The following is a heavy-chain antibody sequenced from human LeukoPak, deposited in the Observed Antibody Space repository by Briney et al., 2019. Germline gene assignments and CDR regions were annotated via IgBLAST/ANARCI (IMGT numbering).Heavy chain of an antibody. D-gene: IGHD3-10*01. J-gene: IGHJ6*03. CDR3: AKRITMVRGVIPKTSDTAYYYYMDV. Sequence: GGSLRLSCAASGFTFSSYAMSWVRQAPGKGLEWVSAISGSGGSTYYADSVKGRFTISRDNSKNTLYLQMNSLRAEDTAVYYCAKRITMVRGVIPKTSDTAYYYYMDVWGKGTTVTVSS. CDR1: GFTFSSYA. V-gene: IGHV3-23*01. CDR2: ISGSGGST.